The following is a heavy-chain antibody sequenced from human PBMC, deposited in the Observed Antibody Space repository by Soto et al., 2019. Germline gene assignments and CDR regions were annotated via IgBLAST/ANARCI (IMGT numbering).Heavy chain of an antibody. CDR1: GFTFSSYS. CDR2: ISSSSSTI. D-gene: IGHD3-3*01. V-gene: IGHV3-48*01. J-gene: IGHJ4*02. CDR3: ARVFDFWSGYYLDY. Sequence: PGGSLRLSCAASGFTFSSYSMNWVRQAPGKGLEWVSYISSSSSTIYYADSVKGRFTISRDNAKNSLYLQMNSLRAEDTAVYYCARVFDFWSGYYLDYWGRESLVTVSS.